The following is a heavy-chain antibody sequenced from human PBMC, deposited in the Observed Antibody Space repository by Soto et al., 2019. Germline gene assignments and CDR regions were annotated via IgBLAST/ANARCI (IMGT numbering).Heavy chain of an antibody. D-gene: IGHD6-13*01. Sequence: GGSLRLSCAASGFTFSSYAMSWVRQAPGKGLEWVSAISGSGGSTYYADSVKGRFTISRDNSKNTLYPQMNSLRAEDTAVYYCAKDRSIIAAAGTVFEYCGQGTLVTVSS. CDR1: GFTFSSYA. J-gene: IGHJ4*02. CDR2: ISGSGGST. CDR3: AKDRSIIAAAGTVFEY. V-gene: IGHV3-23*01.